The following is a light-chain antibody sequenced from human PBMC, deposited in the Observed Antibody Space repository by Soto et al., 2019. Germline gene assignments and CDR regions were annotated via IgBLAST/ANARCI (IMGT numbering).Light chain of an antibody. CDR1: QGIRNY. CDR3: QKYSSVPV. CDR2: AAS. J-gene: IGKJ3*01. Sequence: DIKMTQSPTSLSASVGDRVTITCRASQGIRNYVAWYQQIPGKAPKLLIYAASTFQSGVPSRFSGSGSGTDFTLTINGLQPEDVATYSCQKYSSVPVFGPGTKVEIK. V-gene: IGKV1-27*01.